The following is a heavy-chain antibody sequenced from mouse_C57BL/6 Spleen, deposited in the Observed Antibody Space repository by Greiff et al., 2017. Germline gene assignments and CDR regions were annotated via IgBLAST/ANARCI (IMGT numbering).Heavy chain of an antibody. CDR3: AREAGDYGGAMDY. CDR2: ISYDGSN. J-gene: IGHJ4*01. Sequence: DVKLVESGPGLVKPSQSLSLTCSVTGYSITSGYYWNWIRQFPGNKLEWMGYISYDGSNNYNPSLKNRISITRDTSKNQFFLKLNSVTTEDTATYYCAREAGDYGGAMDYWGQGTSVTVSS. D-gene: IGHD2-4*01. CDR1: GYSITSGYY. V-gene: IGHV3-6*01.